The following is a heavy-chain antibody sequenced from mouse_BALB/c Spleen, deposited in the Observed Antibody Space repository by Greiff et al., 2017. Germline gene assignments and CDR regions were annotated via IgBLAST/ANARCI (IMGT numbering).Heavy chain of an antibody. CDR1: GFSLSTSGMG. J-gene: IGHJ2*01. CDR2: IYWDDDK. V-gene: IGHV8-12*01. CDR3: ARNYRYGDYFDD. D-gene: IGHD2-14*01. Sequence: QVTLKESGPGILQPSQTLSLTCSFSGFSLSTSGMGVSWIRQPSGKGLEWLAHIYWDDDKRYNPSLKSRLTISKDTSSNQVFLKITSVDTADTATYYCARNYRYGDYFDDWGQGTTLTVSS.